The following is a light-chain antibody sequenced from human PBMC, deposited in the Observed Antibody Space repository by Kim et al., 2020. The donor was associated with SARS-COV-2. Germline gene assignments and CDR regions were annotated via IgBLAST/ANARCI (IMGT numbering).Light chain of an antibody. CDR3: NSRESSANHWM. CDR1: SLRSFC. Sequence: ALGQTVRITCQGGSLRSFCASWYQQKPGQAPVLVFYGKNNRPSGIPDRFSGSYSGNTASLTITAAQAEDEADYYCNSRESSANHWMFGGGTQLTVL. V-gene: IGLV3-19*01. J-gene: IGLJ3*02. CDR2: GKN.